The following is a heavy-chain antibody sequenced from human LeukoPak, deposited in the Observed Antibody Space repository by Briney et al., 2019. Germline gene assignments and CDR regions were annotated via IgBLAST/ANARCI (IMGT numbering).Heavy chain of an antibody. D-gene: IGHD5-24*01. V-gene: IGHV2-70*11. CDR3: ARIRVGMATIRDAFDI. Sequence: SGPTLVNPTQTLTLTCTFSGFSLSTSGMCVSWIRQPPGKALEWLARIDWDDDKYYSTSLKTRLIISKDTSKNQVVLTMTNMDPVDIATYYCARIRVGMATIRDAFDIWGQGTMVTVSS. CDR1: GFSLSTSGMC. CDR2: IDWDDDK. J-gene: IGHJ3*02.